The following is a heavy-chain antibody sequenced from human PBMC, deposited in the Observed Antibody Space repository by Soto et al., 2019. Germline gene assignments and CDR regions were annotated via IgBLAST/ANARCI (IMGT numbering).Heavy chain of an antibody. CDR3: AKDPNIVVVPASTGGMDV. Sequence: ASVKVSCKTSGYTFTDYYMHWVRQAPGQGLEWMGWINPNSGGTNYAQKFQGRVTMTRDTSISTAYMELSRLRSDDTAVYYCAKDPNIVVVPASTGGMDVWGQWTMVTVSS. CDR2: INPNSGGT. D-gene: IGHD2-2*01. J-gene: IGHJ6*02. V-gene: IGHV1-2*02. CDR1: GYTFTDYY.